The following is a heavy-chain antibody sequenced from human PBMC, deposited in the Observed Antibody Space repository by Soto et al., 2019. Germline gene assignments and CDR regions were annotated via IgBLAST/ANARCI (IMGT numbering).Heavy chain of an antibody. CDR1: GGSVSSGSYY. J-gene: IGHJ6*02. V-gene: IGHV4-61*01. CDR2: IYYSGST. CDR3: ALQAIFGVVINGMDV. D-gene: IGHD3-3*01. Sequence: PSETLSLTCTVSGGSVSSGSYYWSWIRQPPGKGLEWIGYIYYSGSTNYNPSLKSRVTISVDTSKNQFSLKLSSVTAADTAVYYCALQAIFGVVINGMDVWGQGTTVTVSS.